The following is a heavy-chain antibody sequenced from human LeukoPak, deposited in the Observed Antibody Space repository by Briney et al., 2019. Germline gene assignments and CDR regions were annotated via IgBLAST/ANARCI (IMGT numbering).Heavy chain of an antibody. CDR1: GFTFTTYW. V-gene: IGHV3-74*01. D-gene: IGHD2-8*02. Sequence: GGSLRLSCAASGFTFTTYWMHWVRQAPGKGLVWVSRIHNDGSSTSYADSVKGRFANSRDNAKNMVYLQMNSLRPEDTAVYYCARGGVGSFDTWGQGTMVTVSS. J-gene: IGHJ3*02. CDR3: ARGGVGSFDT. CDR2: IHNDGSST.